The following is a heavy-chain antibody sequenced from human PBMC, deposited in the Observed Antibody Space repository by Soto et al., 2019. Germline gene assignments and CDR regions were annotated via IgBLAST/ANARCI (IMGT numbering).Heavy chain of an antibody. D-gene: IGHD3-22*01. CDR1: GCNFSSYW. V-gene: IGHV5-51*01. CDR2: MYPVDSDS. J-gene: IGHJ3*01. Sequence: GDSVKLSYEGSGCNFSSYWRGWVRQIPGKGLEWMGIMYPVDSDSRYSPSCQGQVNISADKSISTAYLQWSSLKASDTAMYYCARDSFYDYDSSGYCPDAFAFWRKGTMVIVS. CDR3: ARDSFYDYDSSGYCPDAFAF.